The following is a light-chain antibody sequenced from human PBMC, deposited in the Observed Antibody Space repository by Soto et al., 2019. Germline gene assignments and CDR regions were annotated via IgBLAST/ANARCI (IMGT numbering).Light chain of an antibody. CDR1: QSVSGSH. CDR2: GAS. V-gene: IGKV3-20*01. CDR3: QQYGSSPPT. J-gene: IGKJ1*01. Sequence: DIVLTQSPGTLSLSPGEIATLSFSASQSVSGSHLAWYQQKPGQAPRLLIYGASSRATGIPVRFSGSGSGTDFTLTITRLEPEDFAVYYCQQYGSSPPTFGQGTKVDIK.